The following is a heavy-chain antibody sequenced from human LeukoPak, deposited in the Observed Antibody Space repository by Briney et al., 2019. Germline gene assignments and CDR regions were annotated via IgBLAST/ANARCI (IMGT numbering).Heavy chain of an antibody. CDR3: GRVIAGAIDY. CDR1: GFTFSGHS. CDR2: INQNGSER. Sequence: GGSLRLSCAASGFTFSGHSWTWVRQAPGKGLEWLANINQNGSERLYVDFVKGRFTISRDNADNSMYLQMNSLRAEDTAVYYCGRVIAGAIDYWGQGTLVTVSS. V-gene: IGHV3-7*01. D-gene: IGHD6-13*01. J-gene: IGHJ4*02.